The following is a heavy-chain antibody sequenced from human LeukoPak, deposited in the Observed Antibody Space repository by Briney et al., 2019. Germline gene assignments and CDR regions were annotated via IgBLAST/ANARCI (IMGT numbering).Heavy chain of an antibody. CDR3: AKSMSTAYRGFFDY. CDR1: GFTFITDA. J-gene: IGHJ4*02. D-gene: IGHD5-18*01. V-gene: IGHV3-23*01. CDR2: ISNDGVDT. Sequence: PGGSLRLSCAASGFTFITDAMSCVRQAPGMGLEWGSSISNDGVDTYYADSVTGRLSIYRDNSKNTLYPQINSLSAEDTAMYYCAKSMSTAYRGFFDYWGQGILVSVSS.